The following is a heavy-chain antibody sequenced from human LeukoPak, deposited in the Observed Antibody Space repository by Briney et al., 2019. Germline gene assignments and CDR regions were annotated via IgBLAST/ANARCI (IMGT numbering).Heavy chain of an antibody. J-gene: IGHJ6*04. V-gene: IGHV4-61*01. Sequence: SETLSLTCTVSGGSVSSGSYYWSWIRQPPGKGLEWIGYIYYSGSTNYNPSLKSRVTISVDTSKNQFSLKLSSVTAADTAVYYCARALGYGDYGMDVWGKGITVTVSS. D-gene: IGHD4-17*01. CDR3: ARALGYGDYGMDV. CDR1: GGSVSSGSYY. CDR2: IYYSGST.